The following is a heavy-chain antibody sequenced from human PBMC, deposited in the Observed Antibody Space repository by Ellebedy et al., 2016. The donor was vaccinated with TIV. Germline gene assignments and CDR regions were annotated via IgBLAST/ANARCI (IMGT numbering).Heavy chain of an antibody. CDR2: ISTSGST. J-gene: IGHJ2*01. CDR1: GGSISSYY. V-gene: IGHV4-4*07. Sequence: SETLSLTCTVSGGSISSYYWSWIRQPAGKGLEWIGRISTSGSTNYNPSLKSRVTISVDTSKNQFSLKLSSVTAADTAVYYCARGGYYGSGKGYFDLWGRGTLVTVSS. CDR3: ARGGYYGSGKGYFDL. D-gene: IGHD3-10*01.